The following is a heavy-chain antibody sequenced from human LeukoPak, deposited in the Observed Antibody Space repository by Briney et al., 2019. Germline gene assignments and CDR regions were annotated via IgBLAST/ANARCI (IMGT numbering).Heavy chain of an antibody. CDR1: GFTFSHYW. J-gene: IGHJ4*02. Sequence: GGSLRLSCAASGFTFSHYWMSWVRQAPGKGLEWVANIKQDGSEKYYVDPVKGRFTISRDNAKNSLYLQMNRLRAEDTAVYYCARDHAGSGDYFDYWGQGTLVTVSS. CDR2: IKQDGSEK. CDR3: ARDHAGSGDYFDY. D-gene: IGHD3-10*01. V-gene: IGHV3-7*01.